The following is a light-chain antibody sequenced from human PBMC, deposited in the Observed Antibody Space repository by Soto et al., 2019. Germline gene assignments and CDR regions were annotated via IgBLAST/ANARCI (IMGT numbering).Light chain of an antibody. CDR3: GADHGSGSNFVV. V-gene: IGLV9-49*01. CDR2: VGTGGIVG. Sequence: QSVLTQPPSASASLGASVTLTCTLSSGYSNYKVDWYQQRPGKGPRFVMRVGTGGIVGSKGDGIPDRFSVLGSGLNRYLTFKNIQEEDESDYHCGADHGSGSNFVVFGGGTKLTVL. CDR1: SGYSNYK. J-gene: IGLJ2*01.